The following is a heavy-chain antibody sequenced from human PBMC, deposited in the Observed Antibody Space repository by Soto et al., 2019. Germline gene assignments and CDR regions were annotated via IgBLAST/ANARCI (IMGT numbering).Heavy chain of an antibody. Sequence: ASVKVSCKASGYTITSYYMHWVRQAPGQGXEWMGIINPSSSATRYSQKFQGRVTMTRDVSTSTVYMEMSGLRSEDTAVYYCARGYCSSGHCCRLYYYDMDVWGQGTTVTVSS. D-gene: IGHD2-2*01. CDR2: INPSSSAT. CDR3: ARGYCSSGHCCRLYYYDMDV. V-gene: IGHV1-46*01. J-gene: IGHJ6*02. CDR1: GYTITSYY.